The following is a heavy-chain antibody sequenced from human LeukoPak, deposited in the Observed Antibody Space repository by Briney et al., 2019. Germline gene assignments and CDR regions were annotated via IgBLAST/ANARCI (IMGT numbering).Heavy chain of an antibody. Sequence: SETLSLTCTVSGESMSGFYWNWIRQPPGKGLEWIGYMHYTGSTNYNPPLKSRVTISIDTSKNQFSLKLSSVTAADTAVYYCARSRGVDSDVYFDYWGQGTLVTVSS. V-gene: IGHV4-59*01. J-gene: IGHJ4*02. CDR2: MHYTGST. D-gene: IGHD3-10*01. CDR3: ARSRGVDSDVYFDY. CDR1: GESMSGFY.